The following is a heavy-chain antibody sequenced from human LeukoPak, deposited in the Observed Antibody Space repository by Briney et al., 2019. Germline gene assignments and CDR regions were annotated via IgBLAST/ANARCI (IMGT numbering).Heavy chain of an antibody. Sequence: PGGSLRFSCAASGFTFSSYGMHWVRQAPGKGLEWVAYIQYDGSNEQYADSVKGRLSISRDSSKNILYLQMNSLRAEDTAVYYCAKDRCSNGIGCYYYYMDVWGKGTTVTISS. V-gene: IGHV3-30*02. D-gene: IGHD2-8*01. CDR1: GFTFSSYG. CDR2: IQYDGSNE. CDR3: AKDRCSNGIGCYYYYMDV. J-gene: IGHJ6*03.